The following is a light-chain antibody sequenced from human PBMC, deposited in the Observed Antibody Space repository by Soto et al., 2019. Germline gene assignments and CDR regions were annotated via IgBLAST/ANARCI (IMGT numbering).Light chain of an antibody. Sequence: DIQLTQSPSFLSASVGDKVTITCRASQDIRTYLVWYQQKPSKAPNLLIYGPSTLESGVPSRFSDSGSATAFTLTISSLQPEDFASYYCQPLYEYPFTVGPRATVDIK. V-gene: IGKV1-9*01. CDR2: GPS. CDR1: QDIRTY. J-gene: IGKJ3*01. CDR3: QPLYEYPFT.